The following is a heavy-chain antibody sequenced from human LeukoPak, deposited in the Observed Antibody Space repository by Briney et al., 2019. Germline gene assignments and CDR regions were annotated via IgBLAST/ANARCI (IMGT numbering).Heavy chain of an antibody. CDR2: IYYSGST. Sequence: SETLSLTCTVPGGSISSYYWSWIRQPPGKGLEWIGYIYYSGSTNYNPSLKSRVTISVDTSKNQFSLKLSSVTAADTAVYYCARRSSQGSYFDYWGQGTLVTVSS. V-gene: IGHV4-59*01. J-gene: IGHJ4*02. CDR3: ARRSSQGSYFDY. CDR1: GGSISSYY.